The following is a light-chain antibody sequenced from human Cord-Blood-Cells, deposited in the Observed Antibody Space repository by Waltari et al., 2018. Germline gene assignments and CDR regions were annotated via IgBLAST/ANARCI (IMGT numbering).Light chain of an antibody. Sequence: EIVMTQSPATLSVSPGERATLSCRASQSVSSNLAWYQQKPGQAPRLLLYGASTRATGIPARFSVSGSGTEFTLTISSLQSEDFAVYYCQQYNNWPPLTFGGGTKVEIK. V-gene: IGKV3-15*01. CDR1: QSVSSN. J-gene: IGKJ4*01. CDR3: QQYNNWPPLT. CDR2: GAS.